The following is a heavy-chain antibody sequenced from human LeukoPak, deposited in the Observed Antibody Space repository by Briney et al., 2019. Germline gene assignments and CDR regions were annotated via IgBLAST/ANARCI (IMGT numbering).Heavy chain of an antibody. CDR3: AKGSGTSRPYYLDY. D-gene: IGHD6-25*01. J-gene: IGHJ4*02. CDR2: ISGSGDST. Sequence: PGGSLRLSCTASGFTFHEYGMTWVRQAPGKGLDWFSAISGSGDSTNYADSVKGRFTISRDSSKSTMYLQMTSLTAEDTAVYYCAKGSGTSRPYYLDYWGRGTLVTVSS. CDR1: GFTFHEYG. V-gene: IGHV3-23*01.